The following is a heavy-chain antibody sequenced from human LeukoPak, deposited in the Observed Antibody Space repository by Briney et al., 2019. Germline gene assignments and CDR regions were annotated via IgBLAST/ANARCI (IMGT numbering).Heavy chain of an antibody. CDR3: ARGASRADY. Sequence: GGSLRLSCAASGYTFRSYNMNWVRQAPGKRPEWVSSISSSSSYIYYADSVKGRFTISRDNAKNSLYLQMNSLRAEDTALYYCARGASRADYWGQGTLVTVSS. J-gene: IGHJ4*02. V-gene: IGHV3-21*01. CDR2: ISSSSSYI. CDR1: GYTFRSYN.